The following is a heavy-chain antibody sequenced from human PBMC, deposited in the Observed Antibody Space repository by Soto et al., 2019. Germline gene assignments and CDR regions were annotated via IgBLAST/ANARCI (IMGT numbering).Heavy chain of an antibody. V-gene: IGHV4-59*01. Sequence: PSETLSLTCTVSGGSISSYYWSWIRQPPGKGLEWIGYIYYSGSTNYNPSLKSRVTISVDTSKSQFSLKLSSVTAADTAVYYCARDTTYYDYVWGSYRPNYYFDYWGQGTLVTVSS. CDR3: ARDTTYYDYVWGSYRPNYYFDY. J-gene: IGHJ4*02. D-gene: IGHD3-16*02. CDR2: IYYSGST. CDR1: GGSISSYY.